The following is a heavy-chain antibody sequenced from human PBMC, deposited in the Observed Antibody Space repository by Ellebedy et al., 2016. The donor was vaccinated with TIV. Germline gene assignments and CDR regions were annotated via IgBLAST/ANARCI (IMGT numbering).Heavy chain of an antibody. CDR3: ARDPEYSSGPMNWFDP. Sequence: GESLKISCAASGFTFSSYGMHWVRQAPGKGLEWVAVIWYDGSNKYYADSVKGRFTISRDNSKNTLYLQMNSLRAEDTAVYYCARDPEYSSGPMNWFDPWGQGTLVTVSS. CDR1: GFTFSSYG. V-gene: IGHV3-33*08. J-gene: IGHJ5*02. CDR2: IWYDGSNK. D-gene: IGHD6-19*01.